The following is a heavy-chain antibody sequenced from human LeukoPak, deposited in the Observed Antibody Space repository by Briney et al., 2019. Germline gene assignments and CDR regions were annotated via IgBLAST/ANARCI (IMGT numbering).Heavy chain of an antibody. CDR2: IYYDGSA. J-gene: IGHJ4*02. D-gene: IGHD6-13*01. CDR3: ARDSSSSWYLAY. CDR1: GGSISDYY. Sequence: PSETLSLTCTVSGGSISDYYWSWIRQPPGKGLEWIGYIYYDGSANYNSSLESRVTISVDTSKNQFSLKLSSVTAADTAVYYCARDSSSSWYLAYWGQGTLVTVSS. V-gene: IGHV4-59*12.